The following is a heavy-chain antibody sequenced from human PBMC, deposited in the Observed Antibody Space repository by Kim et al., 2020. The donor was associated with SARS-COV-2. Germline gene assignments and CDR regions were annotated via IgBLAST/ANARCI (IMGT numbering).Heavy chain of an antibody. D-gene: IGHD3-10*01. CDR3: AKAQLWFGELSNAFDD. CDR1: GFTFDDYA. J-gene: IGHJ3*01. V-gene: IGHV3-9*01. CDR2: ISWNSGSI. Sequence: GGSLRLSCAASGFTFDDYAMHWVRQAPGKGLEWVSGISWNSGSIGYADSVKGRFTISRDNAKNSLYLQMNSLRAEDTALYYCAKAQLWFGELSNAFDDWGQGTMLTVAS.